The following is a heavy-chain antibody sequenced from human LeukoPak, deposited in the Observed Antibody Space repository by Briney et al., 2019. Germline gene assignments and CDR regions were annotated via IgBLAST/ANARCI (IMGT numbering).Heavy chain of an antibody. Sequence: ASVKVSCKASGYTFTGYYMHWVRQAPGQGLEWMGWINPNSGGTNYAQKFQGRVTMTRDTSISTAHMELSRLRSDDTAVYYCAREIGDDSSLNAFDIWGQGTMVTVSS. CDR2: INPNSGGT. D-gene: IGHD3-22*01. V-gene: IGHV1-2*02. CDR1: GYTFTGYY. CDR3: AREIGDDSSLNAFDI. J-gene: IGHJ3*02.